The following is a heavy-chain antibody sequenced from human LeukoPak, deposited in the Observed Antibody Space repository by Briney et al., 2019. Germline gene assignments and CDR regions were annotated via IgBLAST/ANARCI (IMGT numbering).Heavy chain of an antibody. CDR3: ARETETIAFDY. V-gene: IGHV3-48*01. CDR1: GFTFSSYS. J-gene: IGHJ4*02. Sequence: GGSLRLSCAASGFTFSSYSMNWVRQAPGKGLEWVSYISSSSSTIYYADSVKGRFTISRDNAKNSLYLQMNSLRAEDTAVYYCARETETIAFDYWGQGTLVTVSS. CDR2: ISSSSSTI. D-gene: IGHD1-14*01.